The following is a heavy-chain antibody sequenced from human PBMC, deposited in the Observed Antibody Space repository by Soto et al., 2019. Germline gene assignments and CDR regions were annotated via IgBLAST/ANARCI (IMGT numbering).Heavy chain of an antibody. D-gene: IGHD3-22*01. V-gene: IGHV4-59*08. J-gene: IGHJ1*01. CDR1: GGSISSYY. CDR2: IYYSGST. Sequence: SETLSLTCSVSGGSISSYYWSWIRQPPGKGLEWIGYIYYSGSTNYNPSLKSRVTISVDTSKNQFSLKLSSVTAADTAVYYCARLSTYYYDSSGYYYDYFQHWGQGTLVT. CDR3: ARLSTYYYDSSGYYYDYFQH.